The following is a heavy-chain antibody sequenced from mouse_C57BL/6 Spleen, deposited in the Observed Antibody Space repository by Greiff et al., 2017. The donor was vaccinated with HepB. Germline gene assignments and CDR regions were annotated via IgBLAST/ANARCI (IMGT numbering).Heavy chain of an antibody. D-gene: IGHD2-3*01. J-gene: IGHJ4*01. Sequence: QVQLKESGAELVKPGASVKISCKASGYAFSSYWMNWVKQRPGKGLEWIGQIYPGDGDTNYNGKFKGKATLTADKSSSTAYMQLSSLTSEDSAVYFCARNDGYYGYAMDYWGQGTSVTVSS. V-gene: IGHV1-80*01. CDR3: ARNDGYYGYAMDY. CDR2: IYPGDGDT. CDR1: GYAFSSYW.